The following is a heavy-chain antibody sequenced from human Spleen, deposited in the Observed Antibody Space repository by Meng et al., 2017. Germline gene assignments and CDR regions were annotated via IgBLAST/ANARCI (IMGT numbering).Heavy chain of an antibody. J-gene: IGHJ4*02. V-gene: IGHV3-21*01. Sequence: GGSLRLSCAASGFTFSSYSMNWVRQAPGKGLEWVSSISSSSSYIYYADSVKGRFTISRDNAKNSLYLQMNSLRAEDTAVYYCASVNPYSSGWYYFDYWGQGTLVTVSS. CDR1: GFTFSSYS. CDR3: ASVNPYSSGWYYFDY. CDR2: ISSSSSYI. D-gene: IGHD6-19*01.